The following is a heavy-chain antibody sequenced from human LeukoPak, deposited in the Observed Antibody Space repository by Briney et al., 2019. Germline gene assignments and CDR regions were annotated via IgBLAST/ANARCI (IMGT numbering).Heavy chain of an antibody. Sequence: KSSGTLSLTCTVSGGSISSGSYYWSWIRQPAGKGLEWIGRIYTSGSTNYNPSLKSRVTISVDTSKNQFSLKLSSVTAADTAVYYCARDEADYYDSSGYPQQIWYFDLWGRGTLVTVSS. J-gene: IGHJ2*01. CDR2: IYTSGST. D-gene: IGHD3-22*01. CDR3: ARDEADYYDSSGYPQQIWYFDL. V-gene: IGHV4-61*02. CDR1: GGSISSGSYY.